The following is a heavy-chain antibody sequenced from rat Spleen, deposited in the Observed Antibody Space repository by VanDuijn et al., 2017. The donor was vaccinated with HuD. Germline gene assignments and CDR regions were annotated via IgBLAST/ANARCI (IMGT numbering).Heavy chain of an antibody. J-gene: IGHJ2*01. V-gene: IGHV2-6*01. Sequence: QVQLKESGPGLVQPSQTLSLTCTVSGFSLTSNSVSWVRQPPGKGLEWIAAIWSGGSTYYNSALKSRLSISRDTSKSQVFLTMNSLQTDDTAVYYCALYDGYYHDYWGQGVMVTVSS. CDR3: ALYDGYYHDY. D-gene: IGHD1-12*03. CDR2: IWSGGST. CDR1: GFSLTSNS.